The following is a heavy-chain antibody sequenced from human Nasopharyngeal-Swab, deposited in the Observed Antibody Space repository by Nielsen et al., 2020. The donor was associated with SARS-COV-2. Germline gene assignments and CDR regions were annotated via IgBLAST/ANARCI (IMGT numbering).Heavy chain of an antibody. D-gene: IGHD3-3*01. CDR2: IGAYNGNT. CDR1: GYIFTSYD. V-gene: IGHV1-18*01. CDR3: ARHGVAEDY. Sequence: ASVQVSCKASGYIFTSYDISWVRQARGQGLEWMGWIGAYNGNTNYAQKFQDRVTMTTDTSTSTVYMELRSRRSDDTAVYYCARHGVAEDYWGQGTLVTVSS. J-gene: IGHJ4*02.